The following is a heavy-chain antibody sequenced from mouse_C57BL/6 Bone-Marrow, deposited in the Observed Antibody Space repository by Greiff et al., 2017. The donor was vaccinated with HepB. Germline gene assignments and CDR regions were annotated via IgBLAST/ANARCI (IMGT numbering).Heavy chain of an antibody. CDR1: GFSLTSYA. CDR2: IWTGGGT. V-gene: IGHV2-9-1*01. CDR3: ARKGIYYYGSSFHWYFDV. Sequence: VKLMESGPGLVAPSQSLSIPCTVSGFSLTSYAISWVRQPPGKGLEWLGVIWTGGGTNYNSALKSRLSISKDNSKSQVFLKMNSLQADDTARYYCARKGIYYYGSSFHWYFDVWGTGTTVTVSS. J-gene: IGHJ1*03. D-gene: IGHD1-1*01.